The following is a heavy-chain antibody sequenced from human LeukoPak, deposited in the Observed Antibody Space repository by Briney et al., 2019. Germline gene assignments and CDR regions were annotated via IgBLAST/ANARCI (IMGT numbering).Heavy chain of an antibody. J-gene: IGHJ4*02. CDR3: ARGGIRLGGLFDY. V-gene: IGHV3-7*01. CDR1: GFTFNSYW. CDR2: IKEDGSEK. D-gene: IGHD3-10*01. Sequence: GGSLRLSCAASGFTFNSYWMSWVRQAPGKGLEWVANIKEDGSEKYYVDSVKGRFTISRDNSKNTLYLQMNSLRAEDTAVYYCARGGIRLGGLFDYWGQGTLVTVSS.